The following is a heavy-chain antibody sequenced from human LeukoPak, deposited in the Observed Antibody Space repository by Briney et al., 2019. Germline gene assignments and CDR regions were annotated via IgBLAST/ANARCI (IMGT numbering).Heavy chain of an antibody. J-gene: IGHJ3*02. CDR3: ARGCGGDCYSAFDI. CDR1: GFTFSSYS. D-gene: IGHD2-21*02. V-gene: IGHV3-21*01. Sequence: PGGSLRLSCAASGFTFSSYSMNWVRQAPGKGLEWVSSISSSSSYIYYADSVKGRFTISRDNAKNSLYLQMNSLRAEDTAVYYCARGCGGDCYSAFDIWGQGTMVTVSS. CDR2: ISSSSSYI.